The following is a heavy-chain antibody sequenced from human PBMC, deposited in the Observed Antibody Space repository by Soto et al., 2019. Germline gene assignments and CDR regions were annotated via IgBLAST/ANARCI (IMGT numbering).Heavy chain of an antibody. CDR3: AIPYIGIVGATSPSADYGLDV. CDR1: GYSFTSYW. V-gene: IGHV5-51*01. CDR2: IYPGDSDT. D-gene: IGHD1-26*01. Sequence: LGESLKISCKGSGYSFTSYWIGWVRQMPGKGLEWMGIIYPGDSDTRYSPSFQGQVTISADKSISTAYLQWSSLKASDTAMYYCAIPYIGIVGATSPSADYGLDVWGRGTTVTVSS. J-gene: IGHJ6*02.